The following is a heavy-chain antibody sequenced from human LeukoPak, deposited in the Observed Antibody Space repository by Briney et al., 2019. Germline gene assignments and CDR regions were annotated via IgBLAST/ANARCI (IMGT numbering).Heavy chain of an antibody. Sequence: SETLSLTCTVSGGSISSSSYYWGWIRQPPGKGLEWIGSIYYSGSTYYNPSLKSRVTISVDTSKNQFSLKLSSVTAADTAVYYCARGQTYYYGSGSPPLHWGQGTLVTVSS. D-gene: IGHD3-10*01. CDR3: ARGQTYYYGSGSPPLH. CDR2: IYYSGST. CDR1: GGSISSSSYY. V-gene: IGHV4-39*07. J-gene: IGHJ4*02.